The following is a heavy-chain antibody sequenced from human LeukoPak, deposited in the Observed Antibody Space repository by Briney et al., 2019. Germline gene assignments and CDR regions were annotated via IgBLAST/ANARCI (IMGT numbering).Heavy chain of an antibody. CDR1: GFTFRNSW. V-gene: IGHV3-7*01. CDR3: ARVYYYYYMDV. J-gene: IGHJ6*03. Sequence: GGSLRLSCAASGFTFRNSWMTWVRQTPGKGLEWVANIKQDGSEKYYVDSVKGRFTISRDNAKNSLYLQMNSLRAENTAVYYCARVYYYYYMDVWGKGTTVAVSS. CDR2: IKQDGSEK.